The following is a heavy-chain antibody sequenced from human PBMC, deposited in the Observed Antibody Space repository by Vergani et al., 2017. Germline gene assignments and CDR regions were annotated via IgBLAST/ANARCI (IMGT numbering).Heavy chain of an antibody. J-gene: IGHJ6*02. Sequence: LEESGGGSVKPGGSLRLPCAASGFKFSDHCMSWIRQAPGKGLEWVSHISPGASTVSYTDSVTGRFTVSRDNDNNSLTLDMTTLRVEDTAVYYCAKNPGISTTRHYYAMDVWGQGTTVTVSS. D-gene: IGHD1-1*01. CDR1: GFKFSDHC. CDR3: AKNPGISTTRHYYAMDV. CDR2: ISPGASTV. V-gene: IGHV3-11*04.